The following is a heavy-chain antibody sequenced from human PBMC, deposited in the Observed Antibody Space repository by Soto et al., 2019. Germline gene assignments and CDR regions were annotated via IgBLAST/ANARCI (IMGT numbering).Heavy chain of an antibody. CDR2: IHHSGST. D-gene: IGHD6-19*01. Sequence: QVQLQESGPGLVKPSGTLSLTCAVSAVSISSGSFWGWVRQPPGKGLEWIGDIHHSGSTNSNPSLKRRVTIAVDTSKNHFSLKVNSVTAADTAVYYCARSAGWYAVHSWGQGILVIVSA. V-gene: IGHV4-4*02. CDR3: ARSAGWYAVHS. J-gene: IGHJ4*02. CDR1: AVSISSGSF.